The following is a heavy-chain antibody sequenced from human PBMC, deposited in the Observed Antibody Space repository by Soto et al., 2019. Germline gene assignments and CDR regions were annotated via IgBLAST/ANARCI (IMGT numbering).Heavy chain of an antibody. CDR2: IFSSDSSA. CDR1: GFTFSSYS. CDR3: GTWRGSSWFDY. V-gene: IGHV5-51*01. J-gene: IGHJ4*02. D-gene: IGHD2-2*01. Sequence: GESLKISCKASGFTFSSYSLGWVRHMPGKGLQWMGNIFSSDSSAKYSPSFVGQVTISVDRSINTTYLQWSSLKASDTAIYYCGTWRGSSWFDYWGPGTLVTVSS.